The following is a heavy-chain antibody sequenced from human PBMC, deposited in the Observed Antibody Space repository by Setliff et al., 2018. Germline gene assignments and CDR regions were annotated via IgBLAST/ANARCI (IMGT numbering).Heavy chain of an antibody. V-gene: IGHV1-69*10. CDR2: IIPILGIA. J-gene: IGHJ4*02. D-gene: IGHD6-19*01. CDR1: GGTFSSYA. CDR3: ASDAVAGTFDY. Sequence: GASVKVSCKASGGTFSSYAISWVRQAPGQGLEWMGGIIPILGIANYAQKFQGRVTITADESTSTAYMELSSLRSEDTAVYYCASDAVAGTFDYWGQGTLVTVS.